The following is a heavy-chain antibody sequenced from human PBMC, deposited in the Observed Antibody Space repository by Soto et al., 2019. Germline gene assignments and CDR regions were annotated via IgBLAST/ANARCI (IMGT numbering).Heavy chain of an antibody. CDR1: GYPFTYYG. CDR3: ARDRPVAGTYYYYGMDV. V-gene: IGHV1-18*01. D-gene: IGHD6-19*01. Sequence: ASVKVSCKSSGYPFTYYGITWTRQSPGQGLEWMGWISPFNGNTNYGQTLQGRVTLTTDTSTSTVYMELRSLRAEDTAVYYCARDRPVAGTYYYYGMDVWGQGTTVTVSS. CDR2: ISPFNGNT. J-gene: IGHJ6*02.